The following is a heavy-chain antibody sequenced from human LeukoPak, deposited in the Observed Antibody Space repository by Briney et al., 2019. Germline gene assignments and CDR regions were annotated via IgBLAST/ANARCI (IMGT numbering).Heavy chain of an antibody. D-gene: IGHD2-2*01. CDR1: GYSTSSGYY. Sequence: SETLSLTGTVSGYSTSSGYYWGWIRQPPGKGLEWIGSIYHSGSTYYNSSLESRVTISLDTSKNQFSLKLTSVTAADTAVYYCARSWGYCTTSNCYAHWFDPWGQETLVTVSS. J-gene: IGHJ5*02. V-gene: IGHV4-38-2*02. CDR3: ARSWGYCTTSNCYAHWFDP. CDR2: IYHSGST.